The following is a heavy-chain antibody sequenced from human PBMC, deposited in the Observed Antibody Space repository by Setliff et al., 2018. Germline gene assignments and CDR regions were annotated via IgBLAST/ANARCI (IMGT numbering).Heavy chain of an antibody. D-gene: IGHD3-10*01. CDR1: GGSISSGGYY. V-gene: IGHV4-31*03. CDR3: SRESATIGEFPLYYFDK. J-gene: IGHJ4*02. Sequence: PSETLSLTCTVSGGSISSGGYYWSWIRQHPGKGLEWIGYIYYSGSTYYNPSLKSRVTISVDTSKNQFSLKLSSVTAADTAVYYCSRESATIGEFPLYYFDKWGQGIPVTVSS. CDR2: IYYSGST.